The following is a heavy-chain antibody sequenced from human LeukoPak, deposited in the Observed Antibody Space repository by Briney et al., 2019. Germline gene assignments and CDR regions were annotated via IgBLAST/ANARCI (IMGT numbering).Heavy chain of an antibody. CDR3: ARDIAAAGTELFDY. CDR1: GFTFSTYC. Sequence: GGSLRLSCAASGFTFSTYCMHWVRQAPGKGPMWVSRICPDGTVTNYADSVKARFIISRDNARNTVYLQMNSLRAEDTAVYYCARDIAAAGTELFDYWGQGTLVTVSS. J-gene: IGHJ4*02. V-gene: IGHV3-74*01. CDR2: ICPDGTVT. D-gene: IGHD6-13*01.